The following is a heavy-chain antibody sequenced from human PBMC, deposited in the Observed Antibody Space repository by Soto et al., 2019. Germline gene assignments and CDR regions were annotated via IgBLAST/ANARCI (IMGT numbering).Heavy chain of an antibody. D-gene: IGHD3-3*01. Sequence: QVQLVESGVGVVQPGRSLRLSCAASGFTFSSYGMHWVRQAPGKGLEWVAVISYDGSNKYYADSVKGRFTISRDNSKNTLYLQMNSLRAEDTAVYYCQKGGEEWLLPEAGWFDPWGQGTLVTVSS. CDR2: ISYDGSNK. J-gene: IGHJ5*02. V-gene: IGHV3-30*18. CDR3: QKGGEEWLLPEAGWFDP. CDR1: GFTFSSYG.